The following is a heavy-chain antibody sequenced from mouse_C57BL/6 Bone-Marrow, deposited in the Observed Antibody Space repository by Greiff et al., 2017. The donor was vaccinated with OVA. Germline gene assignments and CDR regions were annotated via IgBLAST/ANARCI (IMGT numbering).Heavy chain of an antibody. J-gene: IGHJ4*01. V-gene: IGHV14-2*01. D-gene: IGHD1-1*01. CDR3: ARNYGSLRDYAMDY. CDR2: IDPEDGET. Sequence: EVKLVASGAELVKPGASVTLSCTASGFTFPDSSMHWVQQSPDQRLALIGRIDPEDGETKYAPKFQGKATISADTSSNTAYLQLSSLTSEDTAVYYCARNYGSLRDYAMDYWGQGTSVTVSS. CDR1: GFTFPDSS.